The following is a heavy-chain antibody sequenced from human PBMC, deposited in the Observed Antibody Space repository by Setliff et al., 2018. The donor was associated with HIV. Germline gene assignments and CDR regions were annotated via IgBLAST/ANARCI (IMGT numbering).Heavy chain of an antibody. Sequence: KASETLSLTCTVSGASISSHYWSWIRQPPGKGLEWVGYVYYTGSTNYNPSLKSRVAISIDTSKNQFSLKLSSVTAADTAVYYCATSTYGGNPWYFDYWGQGTLVTVSS. CDR3: ATSTYGGNPWYFDY. CDR2: VYYTGST. J-gene: IGHJ4*02. V-gene: IGHV4-59*08. D-gene: IGHD4-17*01. CDR1: GASISSHY.